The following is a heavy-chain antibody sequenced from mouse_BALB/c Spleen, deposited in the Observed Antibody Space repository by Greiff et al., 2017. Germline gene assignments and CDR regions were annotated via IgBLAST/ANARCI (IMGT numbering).Heavy chain of an antibody. D-gene: IGHD2-4*01. CDR3: ARLGGRDYADWYFDV. CDR1: GFTFSSYA. Sequence: EVMLVESGGGLVKPGGSLKLSCAASGFTFSSYAMSWVRQTPEKRLEWVATISSGGSYTYYPDSVKGRFTISRDNAKNTLYLQMSSLRSEDTAMYYCARLGGRDYADWYFDVWGAGTTVTVSS. V-gene: IGHV5-9-1*01. CDR2: ISSGGSYT. J-gene: IGHJ1*01.